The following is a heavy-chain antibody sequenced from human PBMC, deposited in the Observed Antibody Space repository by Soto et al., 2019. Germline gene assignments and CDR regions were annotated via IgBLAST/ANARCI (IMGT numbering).Heavy chain of an antibody. CDR2: INAGNGNP. J-gene: IGHJ4*02. D-gene: IGHD6-19*01. Sequence: QVQLVQSGAEVKKPGASVKVSCKASGYTFTSYAIHWVRQAPGQRLEWMGWINAGNGNPKYSQKFQDRVTITRDTSASTAYMKLTSLTSEDTTVYYCARELGGWPDYWGQGTLVTVSS. CDR3: ARELGGWPDY. V-gene: IGHV1-3*01. CDR1: GYTFTSYA.